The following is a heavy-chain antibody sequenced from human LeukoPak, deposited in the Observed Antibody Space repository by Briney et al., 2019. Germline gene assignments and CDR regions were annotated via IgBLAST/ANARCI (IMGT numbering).Heavy chain of an antibody. CDR1: GYTFTGYY. J-gene: IGHJ5*02. CDR2: INPNSGGT. V-gene: IGHV1-2*02. D-gene: IGHD4-4*01. CDR3: ARDSGDSNYGVHWFDP. Sequence: ASVKVSCKASGYTFTGYYMHWVRQAPGQGLEWMGWINPNSGGTNYAQKFQGRVTMTRDTSISTAYMELSRLRSDDTAVYYCARDSGDSNYGVHWFDPWGQGTLVTVSS.